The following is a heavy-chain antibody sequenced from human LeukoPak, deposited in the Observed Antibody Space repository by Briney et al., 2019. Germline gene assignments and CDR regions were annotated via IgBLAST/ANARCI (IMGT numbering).Heavy chain of an antibody. Sequence: ASVKVSCKASGYTFTSYYMHWVRQAPGQGLEWMGIINPSGGSTSYAQKFQGRVTMTRDMSTSTVYMELSSLRSEDTAVYYCARGGYSSSSAYYYYYYYMDVWGKGTTVTVSS. CDR1: GYTFTSYY. CDR3: ARGGYSSSSAYYYYYYYMDV. V-gene: IGHV1-46*01. D-gene: IGHD6-6*01. CDR2: INPSGGST. J-gene: IGHJ6*03.